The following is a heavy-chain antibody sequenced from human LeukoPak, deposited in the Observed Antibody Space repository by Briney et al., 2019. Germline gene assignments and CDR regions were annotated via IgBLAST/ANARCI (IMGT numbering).Heavy chain of an antibody. D-gene: IGHD5-18*01. V-gene: IGHV1-2*02. CDR3: SGSRESELGAFHI. CDR1: GYSFTGNY. J-gene: IGHJ3*02. CDR2: INPNSGGT. Sequence: ASVKVSCKASGYSFTGNYMHWVRHPPGQGLEWMVWINPNSGGTNYAQKFQGRVTITRDTSISTAYLELRSLRSAANAVYCCSGSRESELGAFHIWGQGTMVTVSS.